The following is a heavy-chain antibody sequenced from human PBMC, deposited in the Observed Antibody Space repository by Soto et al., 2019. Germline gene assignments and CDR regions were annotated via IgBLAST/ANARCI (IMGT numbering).Heavy chain of an antibody. CDR2: IIPIFGTA. CDR1: GGTFSSYA. J-gene: IGHJ6*02. Sequence: QVQLVQSGAEVKKPGSSVKVSCKASGGTFSSYAISWVRQAPGQGLEWMGGIIPIFGTANYAQKFQGRVTITADESTSTAYMELSSLRSEDTAVYYCARSSNILTGYYSHYYYYYGMDVWGQGTTVTVSS. V-gene: IGHV1-69*12. D-gene: IGHD3-9*01. CDR3: ARSSNILTGYYSHYYYYYGMDV.